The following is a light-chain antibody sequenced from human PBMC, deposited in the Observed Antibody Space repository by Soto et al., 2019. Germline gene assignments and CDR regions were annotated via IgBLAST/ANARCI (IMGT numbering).Light chain of an antibody. CDR3: SSYTTSSTQV. CDR1: SSDVGYYNY. Sequence: QSALTQPASVSGSPGQSITISCTGTSSDVGYYNYVSWYQHHPGKVPKLMIYEVSNRPSGVSNRFSGSKSGNTASLTISGLQAEDEADYYCSSYTTSSTQVFGGGTKLTVI. J-gene: IGLJ3*02. CDR2: EVS. V-gene: IGLV2-14*01.